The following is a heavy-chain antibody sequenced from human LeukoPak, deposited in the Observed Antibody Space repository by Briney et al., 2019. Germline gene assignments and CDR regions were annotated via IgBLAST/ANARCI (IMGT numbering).Heavy chain of an antibody. Sequence: PGGSLRLSCAVSGLTVSSNYMNWVRQAPGKGLEWVSVIFSGGSAYYADSVKGRFTISRDNSKNTLYLQLNSLRAEDTAVYYCASGSYAYWGQGTLVTVSS. CDR1: GLTVSSNY. V-gene: IGHV3-66*01. CDR3: ASGSYAY. CDR2: IFSGGSA. J-gene: IGHJ4*02. D-gene: IGHD1-26*01.